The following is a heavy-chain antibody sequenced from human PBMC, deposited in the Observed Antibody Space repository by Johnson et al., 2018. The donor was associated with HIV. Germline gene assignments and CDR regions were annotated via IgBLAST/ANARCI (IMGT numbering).Heavy chain of an antibody. J-gene: IGHJ3*02. CDR2: LSYAGTNE. Sequence: QVQLVESGGGVVQPGRSLRLSCAASGFSFNSYAMHWVRQAPGKGLEWVAVLSYAGTNEYYADSVKGRFTISRDNSKNTLYLQMNSLRAEDTAVYYCAKGKHIVATTDAFDIWGQGTMVTVSS. D-gene: IGHD5-12*01. CDR3: AKGKHIVATTDAFDI. V-gene: IGHV3-30*04. CDR1: GFSFNSYA.